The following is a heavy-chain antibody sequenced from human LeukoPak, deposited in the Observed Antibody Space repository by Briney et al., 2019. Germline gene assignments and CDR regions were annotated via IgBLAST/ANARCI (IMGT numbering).Heavy chain of an antibody. J-gene: IGHJ6*04. CDR1: GFTFSSYS. CDR2: ISSSSSTI. D-gene: IGHD6-13*01. CDR3: ARAQEAGRGDV. V-gene: IGHV3-48*04. Sequence: GGSLRLSCAASGFTFSSYSINWVRQAPGKGLEWLSYISSSSSTIYNADSVKGRFTISRDNAKNSLYLQMNSLRAEDTAVYYCARAQEAGRGDVWGKGTTVTVSS.